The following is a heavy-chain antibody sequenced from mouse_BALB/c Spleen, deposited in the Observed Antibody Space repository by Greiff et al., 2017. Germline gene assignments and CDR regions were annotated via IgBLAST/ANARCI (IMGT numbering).Heavy chain of an antibody. Sequence: EVKLMESGGGLVQPGGSRKLSCAASGFTFSSFGMHWVRQAPEKGLEWVAYISSGSSTIYYADTVKGRFTISRDNPKNTLFLQMSSLKSEDTAMYYCARHDIYYGSPWFAYWGQGTLVTVSA. J-gene: IGHJ3*01. CDR1: GFTFSSFG. CDR2: ISSGSSTI. CDR3: ARHDIYYGSPWFAY. D-gene: IGHD1-1*01. V-gene: IGHV5-17*02.